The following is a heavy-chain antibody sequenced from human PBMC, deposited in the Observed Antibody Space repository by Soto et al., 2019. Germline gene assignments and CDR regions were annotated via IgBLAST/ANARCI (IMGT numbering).Heavy chain of an antibody. J-gene: IGHJ4*02. D-gene: IGHD6-19*01. V-gene: IGHV3-30*18. CDR2: ISYDGSNK. Sequence: GGSLRLSCAASGFTFSSYGMHWVRQAPGKGLEWVAVISYDGSNKYYADSVKGRFTISRDNSKNTLYLQMNSLRAEDTAVYYCAKDFVRPGIAVADPYLGWGQGTLVTVSS. CDR3: AKDFVRPGIAVADPYLG. CDR1: GFTFSSYG.